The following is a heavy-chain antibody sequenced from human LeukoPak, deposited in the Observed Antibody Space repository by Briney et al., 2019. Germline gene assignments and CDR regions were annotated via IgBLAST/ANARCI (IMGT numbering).Heavy chain of an antibody. CDR2: IYTSGST. CDR3: ARVWKGSPYYYYYHYMGV. D-gene: IGHD3-16*01. V-gene: IGHV4-4*09. J-gene: IGHJ6*03. Sequence: SETLSLTCTVSGGSISSYYWSWIRQPPGMGLEWIGYIYTSGSTNYNPSLKSRVTISVDTSKNQFSLKLSSVTAADTAVYYCARVWKGSPYYYYYHYMGVWGKGTTVTVSS. CDR1: GGSISSYY.